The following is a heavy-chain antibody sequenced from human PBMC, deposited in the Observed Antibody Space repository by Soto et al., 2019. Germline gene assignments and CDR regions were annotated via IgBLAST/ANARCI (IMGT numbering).Heavy chain of an antibody. CDR3: ARVGGGYYDFWSGYYSSYYCMDV. CDR2: IYYSGST. V-gene: IGHV4-39*01. D-gene: IGHD3-3*01. J-gene: IGHJ6*03. CDR1: GGSISSSSYY. Sequence: SETLSLTCTVSGGSISSSSYYWGWIRQPPGKGLEWIGSIYYSGSTYYNPSLKSRVTISVDTSKNQFSLKLSSVTAADTAVYYCARVGGGYYDFWSGYYSSYYCMDVWGKGTTVTVSS.